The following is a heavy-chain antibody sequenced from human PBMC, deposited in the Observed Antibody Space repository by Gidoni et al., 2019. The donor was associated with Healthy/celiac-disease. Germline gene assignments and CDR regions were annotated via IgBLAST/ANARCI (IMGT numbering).Heavy chain of an antibody. CDR2: IYYSGST. CDR1: GGSLSSGGYY. J-gene: IGHJ4*02. CDR3: ARAKITMVVVVITDYYFDY. V-gene: IGHV4-31*03. Sequence: QVQLQESGPGLVKPSQTLSLTCTVSGGSLSSGGYYWSWIRQHPGKGLEWIGYIYYSGSTYYNPSLKSRVTISVDTSKNQFSLKLSSVTAADTAVYYCARAKITMVVVVITDYYFDYWGQGTLVTVSS. D-gene: IGHD3-22*01.